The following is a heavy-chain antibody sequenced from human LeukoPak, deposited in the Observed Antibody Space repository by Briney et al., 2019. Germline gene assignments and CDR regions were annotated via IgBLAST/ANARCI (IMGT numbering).Heavy chain of an antibody. Sequence: GGSLRLSCVASGSIFTSYWMSWVRQAPGKGLEWVANIKQDGSEKYYVDSVKGRFTISRDNAKNSLYLQMNSLRAEDTAVYYCARDTYYDFWSGYKRPFDYWGQGTLVTVSS. J-gene: IGHJ4*02. D-gene: IGHD3-3*01. CDR3: ARDTYYDFWSGYKRPFDY. V-gene: IGHV3-7*01. CDR1: GSIFTSYW. CDR2: IKQDGSEK.